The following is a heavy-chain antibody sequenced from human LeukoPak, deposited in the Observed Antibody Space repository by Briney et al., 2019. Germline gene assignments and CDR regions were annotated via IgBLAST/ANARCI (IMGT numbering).Heavy chain of an antibody. CDR1: GFTFSSYE. Sequence: PGGSLGLSCAATGFTFSSYEMNWVRQAPGKGLEWVSAISGSGGSTYYADSVKGRFTISRDNSKNTLYLQMNSLRAEDTAVYYWAKGSYSTEGYWGQGTLVSVSS. CDR2: ISGSGGST. V-gene: IGHV3-23*01. D-gene: IGHD6-13*01. J-gene: IGHJ4*02. CDR3: AKGSYSTEGY.